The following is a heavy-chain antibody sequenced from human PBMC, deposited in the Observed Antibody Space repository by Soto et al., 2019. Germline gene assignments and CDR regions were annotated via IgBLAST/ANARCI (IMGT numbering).Heavy chain of an antibody. CDR1: VYTLTELS. CDR2: FDPEDGET. CDR3: ATAGRWFVGNWFDP. V-gene: IGHV1-24*01. J-gene: IGHJ5*02. Sequence: ASVKVSCKVSVYTLTELSMHWVRQAPGKGLEWMGGFDPEDGETIYAQKFQGRVTMTEDTSTDTAYMELSSLRSEDTAVYYCATAGRWFVGNWFDPWGQGTLVTVSS. D-gene: IGHD3-10*01.